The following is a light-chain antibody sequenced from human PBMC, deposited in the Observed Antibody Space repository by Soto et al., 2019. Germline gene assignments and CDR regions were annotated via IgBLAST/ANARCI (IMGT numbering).Light chain of an antibody. CDR1: SSNIGNNY. V-gene: IGLV1-51*02. Sequence: QSVLTQPPSVSAAPGQKVTISCSGSSSNIGNNYVSWYQQLPGTAPKLLIYENNKRPSGIPDRFSGSKSGTSATLGITGLQTGEEADYYCGTWDSSLSAVWVFGGGTKLTVL. CDR3: GTWDSSLSAVWV. J-gene: IGLJ3*02. CDR2: ENN.